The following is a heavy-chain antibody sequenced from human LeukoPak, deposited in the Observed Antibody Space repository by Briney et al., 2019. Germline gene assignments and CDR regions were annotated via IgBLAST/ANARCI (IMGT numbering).Heavy chain of an antibody. V-gene: IGHV4-39*02. Sequence: SETLSLTCTVSGGSISSTSSYWGWLRQPPGNGLEWIGSMYYAASPYYNPTLKSPATISVHTSKNHFSLTLSSVTAPDTAAYYRARGRWNRMDVWGRGTTVTVS. CDR1: GGSISSTSSY. D-gene: IGHD4-23*01. CDR2: MYYAASP. J-gene: IGHJ6*02. CDR3: ARGRWNRMDV.